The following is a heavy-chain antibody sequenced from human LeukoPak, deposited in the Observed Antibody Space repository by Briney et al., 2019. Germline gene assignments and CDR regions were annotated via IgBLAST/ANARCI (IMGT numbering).Heavy chain of an antibody. V-gene: IGHV4-59*08. CDR3: ARHGLQLRAFDI. CDR2: IYYSGST. CDR1: GGSISSYY. J-gene: IGHJ3*02. D-gene: IGHD5-18*01. Sequence: SETLSLTCTVSGGSISSYYWSWIRQPPGKGLEWIGYIYYSGSTNYNPSLKSRVTISVDTSKNQFSLKLSSVTAADTAVYYCARHGLQLRAFDIWGQGTMVTVSS.